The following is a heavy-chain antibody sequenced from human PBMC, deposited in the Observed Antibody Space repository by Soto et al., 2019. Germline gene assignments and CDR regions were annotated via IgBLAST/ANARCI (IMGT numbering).Heavy chain of an antibody. D-gene: IGHD3-10*01. Sequence: QVQLVESGGGLVKPGGSLRLSCAASGFTFSDYYMSWIRQAPGKGLEWVSYISSSGSTIYYADSVKGRFTISRDNAKNSLHLQRNSLRAEDMAVYYCARERQLVRGVPYYYYMDVWGKGTTVTLSS. J-gene: IGHJ6*03. CDR1: GFTFSDYY. CDR3: ARERQLVRGVPYYYYMDV. V-gene: IGHV3-11*01. CDR2: ISSSGSTI.